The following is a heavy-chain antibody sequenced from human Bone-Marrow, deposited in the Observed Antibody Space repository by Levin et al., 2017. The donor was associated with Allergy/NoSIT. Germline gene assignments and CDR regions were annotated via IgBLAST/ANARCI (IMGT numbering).Heavy chain of an antibody. CDR3: AKDRSLGLGFGRILEF. V-gene: IGHV3-30*18. CDR2: ISHDGSNK. Sequence: GESLKISCAASGFTLSTSGMHWVRQAPGKGLEWVSLISHDGSNKVYADSVKGRFSISRDNSKNTLSLQMNRLRPEDTAVYYCAKDRSLGLGFGRILEFWGQGTLVSVSS. J-gene: IGHJ4*02. CDR1: GFTLSTSG. D-gene: IGHD3-10*01.